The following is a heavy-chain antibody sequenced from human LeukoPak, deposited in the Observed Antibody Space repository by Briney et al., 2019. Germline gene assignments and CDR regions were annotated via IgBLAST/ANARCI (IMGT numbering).Heavy chain of an antibody. V-gene: IGHV1-2*02. Sequence: ASVKVSCKGSGYTFTDCYIHWVRQAPGKGREWMGWSNPNSCGTSYAQKFQGRVTMTRPTSISTAYMDLRRLRSDDTALYYCARWGMRTFDIWGQGTMVTV. CDR2: SNPNSCGT. J-gene: IGHJ3*02. D-gene: IGHD2-8*01. CDR1: GYTFTDCY. CDR3: ARWGMRTFDI.